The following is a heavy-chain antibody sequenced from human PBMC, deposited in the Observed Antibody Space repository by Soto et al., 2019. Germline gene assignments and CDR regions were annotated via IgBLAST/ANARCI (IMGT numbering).Heavy chain of an antibody. CDR1: GYTFTSYG. J-gene: IGHJ4*02. CDR2: ISAYNGNT. D-gene: IGHD5-12*01. Sequence: QVQLVQSGAEVKKPGASVKVSCKASGYTFTSYGISWVRQAPGQGLEWMGWISAYNGNTNYAQKXXXXVXXXXXXXXXTXXXXXXXXXSXXTAVYYCXXXNGYESDYWGQGTLVTVSS. CDR3: XXXNGYESDY. V-gene: IGHV1-18*01.